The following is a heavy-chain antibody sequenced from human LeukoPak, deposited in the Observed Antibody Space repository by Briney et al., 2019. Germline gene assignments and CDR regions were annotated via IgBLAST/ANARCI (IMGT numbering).Heavy chain of an antibody. CDR1: GGSIVSSSYY. CDR2: IYYSGST. V-gene: IGHV4-39*01. CDR3: ASQLDTAMVGPVDY. D-gene: IGHD5-18*01. Sequence: SETLSLTCTVSGGSIVSSSYYWGWIRQPPGKGLEWIGSIYYSGSTYYNPSLKSRVTISVDTSKNQFSLKLSSVTAADTAVYYCASQLDTAMVGPVDYWGQGTLVTVSS. J-gene: IGHJ4*02.